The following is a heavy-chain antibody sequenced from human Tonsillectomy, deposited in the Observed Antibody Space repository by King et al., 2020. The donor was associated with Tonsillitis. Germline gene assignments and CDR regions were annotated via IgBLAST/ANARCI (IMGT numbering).Heavy chain of an antibody. J-gene: IGHJ4*02. CDR3: ARANKYYDTSGWPPYFDS. D-gene: IGHD3-22*01. Sequence: QLVQSGGGLVQPGGSLRLSCSASGFTFDNYAMTWVRQAPGKGLEWVSAITGSDGTTSYGDSVKGRFTISRDNSKNALYLQMNILTAEDTAVYYCARANKYYDTSGWPPYFDSWGQGTLVTVSS. V-gene: IGHV3-23*04. CDR2: ITGSDGTT. CDR1: GFTFDNYA.